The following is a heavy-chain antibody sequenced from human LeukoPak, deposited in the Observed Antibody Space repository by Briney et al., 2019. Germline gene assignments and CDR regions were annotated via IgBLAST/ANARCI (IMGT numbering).Heavy chain of an antibody. CDR1: GGSISGYY. CDR2: IYTSGST. V-gene: IGHV4-4*07. Sequence: PSETLSLTCTVSGGSISGYYWSWIRQPAGKGLEWIGGIYTSGSTNYNPSLKSRVTMSVDTSKDQFSLKLSSVTAADTAVYYCARGGGSYTYYYYYMDVWGKGTTVTVSS. D-gene: IGHD1-26*01. CDR3: ARGGGSYTYYYYYMDV. J-gene: IGHJ6*03.